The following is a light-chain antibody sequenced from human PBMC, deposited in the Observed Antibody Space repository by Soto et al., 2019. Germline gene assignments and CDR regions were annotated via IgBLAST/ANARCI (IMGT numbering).Light chain of an antibody. CDR1: QGIGST. Sequence: EIVMPQTPATLSVSPGEGGTLSCRASQGIGSTLAWYQQKPGQTPRLLIYDTSIRATGVPARFRGSASGTEFTLTITSLQSEDFAVYYCQHYANWPLTFGGGTSVESK. CDR3: QHYANWPLT. CDR2: DTS. J-gene: IGKJ4*01. V-gene: IGKV3-15*01.